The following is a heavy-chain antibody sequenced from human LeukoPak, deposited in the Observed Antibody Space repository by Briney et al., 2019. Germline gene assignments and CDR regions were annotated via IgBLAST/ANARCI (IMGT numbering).Heavy chain of an antibody. Sequence: PGGSLRLSCAPSGFTFSSSWMTWVRQAPGKGLEWVANINQGSSEKYYVDSVKGRFTISRDNAKNVLYLQMNSLRAEDTAVYHCATSFSSGYYFENWGQGTLVTVSS. CDR2: INQGSSEK. J-gene: IGHJ4*02. CDR1: GFTFSSSW. D-gene: IGHD6-19*01. CDR3: ATSFSSGYYFEN. V-gene: IGHV3-7*01.